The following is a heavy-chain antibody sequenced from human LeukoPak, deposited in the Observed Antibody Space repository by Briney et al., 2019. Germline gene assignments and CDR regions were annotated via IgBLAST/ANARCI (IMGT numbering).Heavy chain of an antibody. Sequence: GGSLRLSCAASGFTFSSYGMNWVRQAPGKGLEWVSVISGSGGNTYYADSVKGRFTISRDNAKNSLYLQMNSLRAEDTALYYCASGGIYYGAAFDFWGQGTLVTVSS. CDR2: ISGSGGNT. CDR3: ASGGIYYGAAFDF. V-gene: IGHV3-23*01. CDR1: GFTFSSYG. J-gene: IGHJ4*02. D-gene: IGHD1-26*01.